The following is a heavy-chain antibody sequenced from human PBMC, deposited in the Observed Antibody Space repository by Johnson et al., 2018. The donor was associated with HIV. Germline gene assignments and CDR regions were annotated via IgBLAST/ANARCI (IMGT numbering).Heavy chain of an antibody. CDR2: IWYDGSNK. CDR1: GFTFSSYG. Sequence: QVQLVESGGGVVQPGRSLRLSCAASGFTFSSYGMHWVRQAPGKGLEWVAVIWYDGSNKYYADSVKGRFTISRDNSKNTLYLQMNSLRAEEPAVCYCAKQGGSRLHLWVDAFDIWGQGTMVTVSS. V-gene: IGHV3-33*06. CDR3: AKQGGSRLHLWVDAFDI. D-gene: IGHD3-10*01. J-gene: IGHJ3*02.